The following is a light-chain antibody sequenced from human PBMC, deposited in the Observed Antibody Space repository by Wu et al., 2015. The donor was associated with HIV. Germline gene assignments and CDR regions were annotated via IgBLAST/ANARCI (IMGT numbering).Light chain of an antibody. V-gene: IGKV3-15*01. CDR1: QSISRN. Sequence: EIRMTQFPATLSLSPGDRATLSCRASQSISRNLAWYQQKPGQSPRLLIYAAFTRATGVPARFTGSGSGTDFTLGISSMQSEDFGLYFCQQYDFAAPGTFGQGTK. J-gene: IGKJ1*01. CDR2: AAF. CDR3: QQYDFAAPGT.